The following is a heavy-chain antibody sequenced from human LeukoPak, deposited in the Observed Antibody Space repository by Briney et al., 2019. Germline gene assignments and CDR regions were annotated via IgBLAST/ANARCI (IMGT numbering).Heavy chain of an antibody. J-gene: IGHJ4*02. D-gene: IGHD3-10*01. CDR2: ISGYNGRT. V-gene: IGHV1-18*01. CDR1: GYSFTSFG. Sequence: ASVKVSCKTSGYSFTSFGISWVRQAPGQRLEWLGWISGYNGRTEYSQKLQGGVTMTTDTSTTTAYMELRSLTSDDTAMYYCARDIGVSQFDYWGQGTLVTVSS. CDR3: ARDIGVSQFDY.